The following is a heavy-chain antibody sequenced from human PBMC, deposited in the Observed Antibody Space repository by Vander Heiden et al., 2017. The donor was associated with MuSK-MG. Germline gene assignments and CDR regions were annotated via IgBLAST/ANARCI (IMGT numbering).Heavy chain of an antibody. V-gene: IGHV1-2*06. CDR1: GYTSTGYP. Sequence: VQLVPSGAAVKKPGASVKVSCKASGYTSTGYPMHWVRQAPGQGLEWMERINPNSGGTNYAKKLHGRCTMTRDTSISTAYMELSRLRSDETAVYYCASRDYGSGSYDYGVSFDSWCQGTMVTVAS. D-gene: IGHD3-10*01. CDR3: ASRDYGSGSYDYGVSFDS. CDR2: INPNSGGT. J-gene: IGHJ4*02.